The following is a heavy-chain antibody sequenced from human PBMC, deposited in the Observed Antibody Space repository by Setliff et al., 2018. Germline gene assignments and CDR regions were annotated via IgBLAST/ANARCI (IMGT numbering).Heavy chain of an antibody. CDR2: IYHRGRT. J-gene: IGHJ3*01. D-gene: IGHD1-1*01. CDR3: ASPRRDDLDTPFDAFDL. Sequence: PSETLSLTCDVSGISITSGHYWGWIRQPPGKGLEWIATIYHRGRTYYNPSLDSRVTISLDTSKNQYSLRLRSVTAADTAFYYCASPRRDDLDTPFDAFDLWGQGTKVTVSS. V-gene: IGHV4-38-2*01. CDR1: GISITSGHY.